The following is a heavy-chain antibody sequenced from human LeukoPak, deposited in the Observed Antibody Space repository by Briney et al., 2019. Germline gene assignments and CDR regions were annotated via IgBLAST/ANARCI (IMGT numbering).Heavy chain of an antibody. Sequence: PGGSLRLSCGASGFTFRSYEMNWVRQAPGKGLEWVSYISSSGSAIDYADSVKGRFTISRDNAKNSLYLQMNSLKAEDTAVYYCARLGYSDPYYFDYWGQGTLVTVSS. CDR2: ISSSGSAI. CDR3: ARLGYSDPYYFDY. J-gene: IGHJ4*02. D-gene: IGHD5-18*01. CDR1: GFTFRSYE. V-gene: IGHV3-48*03.